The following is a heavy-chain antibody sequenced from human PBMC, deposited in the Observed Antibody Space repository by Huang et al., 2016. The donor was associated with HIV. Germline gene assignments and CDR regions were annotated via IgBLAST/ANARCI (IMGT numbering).Heavy chain of an antibody. J-gene: IGHJ6*02. Sequence: VESGGRLVQPGGSLRLSCVGSTFTFGAYWMSLVRQSQGKGLEWVANIKQDESKKYYVESVKGRFNISRDNAKKVLFLEMNNVRVEDTATYYCATKTAAMDIWGQGTTVTVS. CDR1: TFTFGAYW. CDR2: IKQDESKK. D-gene: IGHD1-7*01. CDR3: ATKTAAMDI. V-gene: IGHV3-7*01.